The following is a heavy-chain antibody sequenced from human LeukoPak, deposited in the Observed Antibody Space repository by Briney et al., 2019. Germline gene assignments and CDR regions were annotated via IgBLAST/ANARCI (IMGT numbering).Heavy chain of an antibody. V-gene: IGHV5-51*01. CDR1: GYSFTSYW. D-gene: IGHD5-18*01. J-gene: IGHJ5*02. Sequence: EESLKISCKGSGYSFTSYWIGWVRQMPGKGLEWMGIIYPGDSDTRYSPSFQGQVTISADKSISTAYLQWSSLKASDTAMYYCARHQGVGSYGFFGFDPWGQGTLVTVSS. CDR2: IYPGDSDT. CDR3: ARHQGVGSYGFFGFDP.